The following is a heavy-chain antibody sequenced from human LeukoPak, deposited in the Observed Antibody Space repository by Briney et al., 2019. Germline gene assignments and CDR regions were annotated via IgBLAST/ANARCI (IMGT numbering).Heavy chain of an antibody. CDR2: ISGSGGST. CDR3: AKDTILNYYDSSGYWPYFDY. CDR1: GFTFSSYG. D-gene: IGHD3-22*01. Sequence: GGSLRLSCAASGFTFSSYGMSWVRQAPGKGLEWVSAISGSGGSTYYADSVKGRFTISRDNSKNTLYLQMNSLRAEDTAVYYCAKDTILNYYDSSGYWPYFDYWGQGTLVTVSS. J-gene: IGHJ4*02. V-gene: IGHV3-23*01.